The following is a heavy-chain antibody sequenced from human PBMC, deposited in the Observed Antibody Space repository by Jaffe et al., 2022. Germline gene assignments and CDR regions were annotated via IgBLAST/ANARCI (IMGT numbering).Heavy chain of an antibody. J-gene: IGHJ4*02. CDR3: ARESPGRVPPPTRAPPGSPPYYFDY. Sequence: QVQLQESGPGLVKPSETLSLTCAVSGYSISSGYYWGWIRQPPGKGLEWIGSIYHSGSTYYNPSLKSRVTISVDTSKNQFSLKLSSVTAADTAVYYCARESPGRVPPPTRAPPGSPPYYFDYWGQGTLVTVSS. CDR2: IYHSGST. V-gene: IGHV4-38-2*02. D-gene: IGHD2-2*01. CDR1: GYSISSGYY.